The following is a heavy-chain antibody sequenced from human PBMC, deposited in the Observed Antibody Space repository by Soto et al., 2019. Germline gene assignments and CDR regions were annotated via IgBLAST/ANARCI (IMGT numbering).Heavy chain of an antibody. J-gene: IGHJ5*02. CDR2: IIPILGTA. CDR3: ARGDPLATVTNWFDP. V-gene: IGHV1-69*13. Sequence: SVKVSCKASGGTFSSYAISWVRQAPGQGLEWMGGIIPILGTANYAQKFQGRVTITADESTSTAYMELSSLRPEDTAVYYCARGDPLATVTNWFDPWGQGTLVTVSS. CDR1: GGTFSSYA. D-gene: IGHD4-17*01.